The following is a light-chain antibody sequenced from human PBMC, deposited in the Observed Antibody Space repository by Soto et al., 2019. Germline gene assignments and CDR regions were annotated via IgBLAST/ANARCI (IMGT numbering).Light chain of an antibody. CDR1: NGDVGSYDL. J-gene: IGLJ2*01. V-gene: IGLV2-23*02. CDR3: CSYAGSNSLI. Sequence: QSVLTQPASVSGSPGQSITISCTGTNGDVGSYDLVSWYQRYPGEAPKLIIYEVNKRPSGISHRFSGSKSGNTASLTISGLQAEDEAEYDCCSYAGSNSLIFGGGTKVTVL. CDR2: EVN.